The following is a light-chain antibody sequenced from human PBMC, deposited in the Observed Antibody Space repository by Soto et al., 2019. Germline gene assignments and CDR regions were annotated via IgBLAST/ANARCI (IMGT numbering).Light chain of an antibody. CDR3: QQSYSTSIT. CDR1: QTISNF. J-gene: IGKJ5*01. V-gene: IGKV1-39*01. Sequence: DIQMTQSPSSLSASVGDRVTMTCLASQTISNFLNWYQQTSGNAPKLLISAASTLQSGVPSRFTGSGSGTDFTLTINSLQPEDFATYYCQQSYSTSITFGQGTRLEIK. CDR2: AAS.